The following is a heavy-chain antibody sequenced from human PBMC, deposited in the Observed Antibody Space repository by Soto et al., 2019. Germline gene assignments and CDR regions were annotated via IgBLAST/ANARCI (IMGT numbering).Heavy chain of an antibody. Sequence: GGSLRLSCAASGFTFSSYAMSWVRQAPGKGLEWVSAISGSGGSTYYADSVKGRFTISRDNSKNTLYLQMNSLRAEDTAVYYCAKTSGGFRIAAHTHANLDYWGQGTLVTVSS. CDR1: GFTFSSYA. J-gene: IGHJ4*02. V-gene: IGHV3-23*01. CDR2: ISGSGGST. CDR3: AKTSGGFRIAAHTHANLDY. D-gene: IGHD6-6*01.